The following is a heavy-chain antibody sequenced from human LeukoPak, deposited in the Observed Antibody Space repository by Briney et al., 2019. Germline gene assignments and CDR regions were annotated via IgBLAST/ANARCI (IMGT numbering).Heavy chain of an antibody. Sequence: PGGSLRLSCAASGFTFSSYSMNWVRQAPGEGLEWVSSNSSSSSYIYYADTVKGRFTISRDNAKNSLYLQMISLRAEDTAVYYCASFEGDYWGQGTLVTVSS. V-gene: IGHV3-21*01. CDR3: ASFEGDY. CDR1: GFTFSSYS. CDR2: NSSSSSYI. J-gene: IGHJ4*02.